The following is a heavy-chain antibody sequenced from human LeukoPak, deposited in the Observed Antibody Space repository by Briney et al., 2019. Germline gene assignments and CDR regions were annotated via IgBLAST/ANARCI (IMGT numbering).Heavy chain of an antibody. CDR2: MHYSGNS. J-gene: IGHJ3*02. Sequence: SETLSLTCTVSGGSISSDYWSWIRQPPGKGLEWIGYMHYSGNSAYNPSLKSRVTMSLDTSKNQFSLKLTSVTAADTAVYYCAGRRRIVAAGKPGDALDIWGQGTMVTVSS. D-gene: IGHD6-13*01. V-gene: IGHV4-59*08. CDR3: AGRRRIVAAGKPGDALDI. CDR1: GGSISSDY.